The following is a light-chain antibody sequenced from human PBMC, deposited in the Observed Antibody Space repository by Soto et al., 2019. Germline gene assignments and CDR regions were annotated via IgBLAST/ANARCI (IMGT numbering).Light chain of an antibody. J-gene: IGKJ1*01. CDR3: QQRSNWPWT. Sequence: EIVLTQSPATLSLSLGERATLSCRASQSVISYLAWYQQKPGQAPRLLIYDSSNRATGIPARFSGSGSGTDFTLTISSLEPEDFAVYYCQQRSNWPWTFGQGTKVEIK. V-gene: IGKV3-11*01. CDR2: DSS. CDR1: QSVISY.